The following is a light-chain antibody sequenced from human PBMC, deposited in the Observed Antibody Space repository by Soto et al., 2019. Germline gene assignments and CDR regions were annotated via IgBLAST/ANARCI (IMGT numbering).Light chain of an antibody. V-gene: IGLV2-23*02. Sequence: QSALTQPASVSGSPGQSITIACTGTNRDVGSYNLVSWYQQRPGEAPKLIISEVRNRPSGISYRFSGSKSDNTASLTISGLQAEDEADYYCCSYANTTTVFGAGTKLTVL. J-gene: IGLJ3*02. CDR3: CSYANTTTV. CDR2: EVR. CDR1: NRDVGSYNL.